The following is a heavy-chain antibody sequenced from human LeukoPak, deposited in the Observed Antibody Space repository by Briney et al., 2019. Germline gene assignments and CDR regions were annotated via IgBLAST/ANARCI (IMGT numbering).Heavy chain of an antibody. Sequence: ASVKVSCKASGYTFTSYGISWVRQAPGQGLEWMGWISGYNGHTKYAQKFQGRATMTTDTSTSTAYMELRSLRSDDTAVYYCARDSREVLLWFGEFSPWGQGTPVTVSS. CDR3: ARDSREVLLWFGEFSP. CDR1: GYTFTSYG. J-gene: IGHJ5*02. CDR2: ISGYNGHT. V-gene: IGHV1-18*01. D-gene: IGHD3-10*01.